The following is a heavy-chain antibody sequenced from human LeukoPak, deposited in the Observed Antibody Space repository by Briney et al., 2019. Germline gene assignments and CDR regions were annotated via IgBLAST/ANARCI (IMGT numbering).Heavy chain of an antibody. J-gene: IGHJ6*03. V-gene: IGHV1-2*02. CDR3: ARGEAASTYYYYYYMDV. CDR1: GGTFSSYA. Sequence: ASVTVSCKASGGTFSSYAISWVRQAPGQGLEWMGWINPNSGGTNYAQKFQGRVTMTRDTSISTAYMELSRLRSDDTAVYYCARGEAASTYYYYYYMDVWGKGTTVTVSS. CDR2: INPNSGGT. D-gene: IGHD6-13*01.